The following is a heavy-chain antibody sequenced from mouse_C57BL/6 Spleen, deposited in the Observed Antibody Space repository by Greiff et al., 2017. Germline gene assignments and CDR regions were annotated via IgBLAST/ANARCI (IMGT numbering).Heavy chain of an antibody. CDR1: GFNIKDYY. J-gene: IGHJ1*03. D-gene: IGHD1-1*01. CDR2: IDPDDGET. CDR3: ARYTTVVDWYFDV. V-gene: IGHV14-2*01. Sequence: VQLKESGAELVKPGASVKLSCTASGFNIKDYYMHWVKQRTEQGLEWIGRIDPDDGETKYAPKFQGKATITADTSSNTAYLQLSSLTSEDTAVYYCARYTTVVDWYFDVWGTGTTVTVSS.